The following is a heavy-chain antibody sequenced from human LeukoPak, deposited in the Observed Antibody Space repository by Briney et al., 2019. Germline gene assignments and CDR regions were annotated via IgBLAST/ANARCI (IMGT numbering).Heavy chain of an antibody. Sequence: SVKVSCKASGGTFSSYAISWVRQAPGQGLEWMGRIIPILGIANYAQKFQGRVTITADKSTSTAYMELSSLRSEDTAVYYCARPSTLGLHYFDYWGQGTLVTVSS. CDR3: ARPSTLGLHYFDY. D-gene: IGHD7-27*01. CDR2: IIPILGIA. J-gene: IGHJ4*02. CDR1: GGTFSSYA. V-gene: IGHV1-69*04.